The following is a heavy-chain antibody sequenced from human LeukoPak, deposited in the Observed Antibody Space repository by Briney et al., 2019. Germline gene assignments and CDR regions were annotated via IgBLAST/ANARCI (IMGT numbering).Heavy chain of an antibody. CDR1: GFTFSSYS. CDR3: ARDNWVDC. V-gene: IGHV3-48*04. J-gene: IGHJ5*01. CDR2: IDTSSTTM. Sequence: GGSLRLSCAASGFTFSSYSMTWVRQAPGKGLEWVSFIDTSSTTMYYTDSVKGRFTISRDNAKNSLYLQMNSLKVEDTAIYYCARDNWVDCWGQGTLVTVSS.